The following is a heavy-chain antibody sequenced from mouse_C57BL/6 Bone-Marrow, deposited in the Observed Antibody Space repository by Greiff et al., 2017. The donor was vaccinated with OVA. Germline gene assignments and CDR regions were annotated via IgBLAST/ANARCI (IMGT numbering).Heavy chain of an antibody. CDR3: ASLFMDY. V-gene: IGHV1-7*01. CDR2: INPSSGYT. CDR1: GYTFTSYW. Sequence: QVQLQQPGTELVKPGASVKLSCKASGYTFTSYWMHWVKQRPGQGLEWIGYINPSSGYTKYNQKFKDKATLTADKSSSTAYMQLSSLTYEDSAVYYCASLFMDYWGQGTSVTVSS. J-gene: IGHJ4*01.